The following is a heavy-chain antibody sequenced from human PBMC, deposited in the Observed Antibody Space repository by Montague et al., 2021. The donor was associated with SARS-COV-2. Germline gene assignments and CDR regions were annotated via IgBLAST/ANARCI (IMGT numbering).Heavy chain of an antibody. CDR3: ARSALAAADDGAHTALDY. V-gene: IGHV6-1*01. Sequence: CAISGDSVSANRPAWNWVRQSPSIGLEWLGGTCYRSYCRSQWCTDYAVSLKSRITINPATSKNQFSLQLNSVTPQYTAVYYCARSALAAADDGAHTALDYWGQGTLVTVSS. CDR2: TCYRSYCRSQWCT. D-gene: IGHD6-13*01. J-gene: IGHJ4*02. CDR1: GDSVSANRPA.